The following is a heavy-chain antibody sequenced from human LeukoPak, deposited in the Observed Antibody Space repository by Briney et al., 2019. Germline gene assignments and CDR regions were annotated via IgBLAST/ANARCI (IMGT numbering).Heavy chain of an antibody. V-gene: IGHV4-61*01. CDR2: IYYSGST. D-gene: IGHD3-10*01. CDR3: ARGYYGSGSFFDY. Sequence: SETLSLTCTVSGGSVRSGSYHWSWIRQPPGRGLEWIGYIYYSGSTNYNPSLRSRVTISVDTSKNQFSLKLSSVTAADTAVYYCARGYYGSGSFFDYWGQGTLVTVSS. J-gene: IGHJ4*02. CDR1: GGSVRSGSYH.